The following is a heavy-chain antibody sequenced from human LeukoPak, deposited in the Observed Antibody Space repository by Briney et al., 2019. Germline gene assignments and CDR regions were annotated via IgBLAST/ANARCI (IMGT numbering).Heavy chain of an antibody. Sequence: SVKASCKASGGRFGNYALNWVRQAPGQRFEWMGAITPLYGASNYAQKFQGRLTIVADESTGTGYMELRSLASEDTAVYYCAADSHTSGFDYWAQGTLVTVSS. CDR3: AADSHTSGFDY. J-gene: IGHJ4*02. CDR1: GGRFGNYA. D-gene: IGHD1-1*01. CDR2: ITPLYGAS. V-gene: IGHV1-69*13.